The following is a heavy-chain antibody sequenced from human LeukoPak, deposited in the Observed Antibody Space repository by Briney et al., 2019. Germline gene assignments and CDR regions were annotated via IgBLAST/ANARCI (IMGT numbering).Heavy chain of an antibody. CDR3: ASYGDYNDAFDI. CDR2: INIDGSTT. V-gene: IGHV3-74*01. D-gene: IGHD4-17*01. CDR1: GFTFSSSW. Sequence: PGGSLRLSCAASGFTFSSSWMHWVRQVPGKGLVWVSRINIDGSTTNYADFVKGRFTVSRANAKNSLYLQMNSLRAEDTAVYYCASYGDYNDAFDIWGQGTMVTVSS. J-gene: IGHJ3*02.